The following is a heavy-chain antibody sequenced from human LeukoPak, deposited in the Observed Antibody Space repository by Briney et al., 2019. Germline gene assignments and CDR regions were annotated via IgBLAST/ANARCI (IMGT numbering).Heavy chain of an antibody. CDR1: GFTFSNHW. CDR3: VRPLGFY. D-gene: IGHD3-16*01. V-gene: IGHV3-74*03. Sequence: GGSLRLSCGASGFTFSNHWMYWVRQAPGKGLVSVSHINTDGNITEYADSVKGRFTISRDNAKNTVYLQMNSLRIEDTAVYYSVRPLGFYWGQGTLVAVSS. J-gene: IGHJ4*02. CDR2: INTDGNIT.